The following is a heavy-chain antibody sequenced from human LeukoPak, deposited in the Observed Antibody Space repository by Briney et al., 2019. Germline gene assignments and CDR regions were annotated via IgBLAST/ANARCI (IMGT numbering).Heavy chain of an antibody. CDR1: GFRFSDYW. J-gene: IGHJ4*02. CDR2: IKTDGSAK. V-gene: IGHV3-7*01. Sequence: SGGSLRLSCAASGFRFSDYWMTWVSQAPGKGLECVANIKTDGSAKYYPDSVKGRFTVSRDNAKNSLYPQMNNMGVEDTAIYYCTKDLNHDSSGWGQGTLVTVSS. D-gene: IGHD3-22*01. CDR3: TKDLNHDSSG.